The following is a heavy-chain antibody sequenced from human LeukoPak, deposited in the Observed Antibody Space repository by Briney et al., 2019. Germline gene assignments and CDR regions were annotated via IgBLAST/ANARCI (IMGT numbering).Heavy chain of an antibody. CDR1: GFTFSSYA. D-gene: IGHD1-26*01. J-gene: IGHJ4*02. V-gene: IGHV3-48*03. CDR2: ISRSGSYT. CDR3: ARSTILNAFDS. Sequence: GGSLRLSCAASGFTFSSYAMSWVRQAPGKGLEWVSYISRSGSYTYYAASVKGRFTISRDDAKSSLYLQMNSLRAEDTALYFCARSTILNAFDSWGQGILVTVSS.